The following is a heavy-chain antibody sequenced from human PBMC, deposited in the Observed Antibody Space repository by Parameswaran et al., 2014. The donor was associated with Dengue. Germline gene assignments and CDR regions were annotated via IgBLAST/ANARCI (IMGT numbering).Heavy chain of an antibody. CDR3: ARAPDYVDAFDI. J-gene: IGHJ3*02. D-gene: IGHD3-16*01. Sequence: RWIRQPPGKGLEWVANIKQDGSEKYYVDSVKGRFTISRDNAKNSLYLQMNSLRAEDTAVYYCARAPDYVDAFDIWGQGTMVTVSS. V-gene: IGHV3-7*01. CDR2: IKQDGSEK.